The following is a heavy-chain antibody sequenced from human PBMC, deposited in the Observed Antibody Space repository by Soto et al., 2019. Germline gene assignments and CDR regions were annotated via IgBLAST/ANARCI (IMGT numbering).Heavy chain of an antibody. CDR1: GFTFSSFA. Sequence: GGSLRLSCAASGFTFSSFAMSWVRQAPGKGLEWVSAISGSGGSTYDADSVKGRFTISRDNSKNTLYLQMNSLRAEDTAVYYCAKDLYSYGYASLDYWGQGTLVTVSS. CDR2: ISGSGGST. J-gene: IGHJ4*02. V-gene: IGHV3-23*01. CDR3: AKDLYSYGYASLDY. D-gene: IGHD5-18*01.